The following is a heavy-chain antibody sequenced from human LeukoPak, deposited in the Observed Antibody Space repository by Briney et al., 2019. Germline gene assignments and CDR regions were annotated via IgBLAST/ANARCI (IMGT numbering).Heavy chain of an antibody. CDR1: GGTFSSYA. CDR2: IIPIFGTA. J-gene: IGHJ5*02. Sequence: SVKVSCKXSGGTFSSYAISWVRQAPGQGLEWMGGIIPIFGTANYAQKFQGRVTITADESTSTAYMELSSLRSEDTAVYYCARFTGIVVVPAANWFDPWGQGTLVTVSS. V-gene: IGHV1-69*01. D-gene: IGHD2-2*01. CDR3: ARFTGIVVVPAANWFDP.